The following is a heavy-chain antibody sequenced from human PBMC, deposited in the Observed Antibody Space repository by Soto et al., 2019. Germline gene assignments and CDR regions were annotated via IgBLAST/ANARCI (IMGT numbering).Heavy chain of an antibody. CDR1: GGSISSGDYS. Sequence: PSETLSLTCTVSGGSISSGDYSWSWIRQPPGKGLEWIGYIYYSGSTYYNPSLKSRVTISVDTSKNQFSLKLSSVTAADTAVYYCARGAWVDTVYDYYFDYWGQGALVTVSS. D-gene: IGHD5-18*01. J-gene: IGHJ4*02. CDR2: IYYSGST. V-gene: IGHV4-30-4*01. CDR3: ARGAWVDTVYDYYFDY.